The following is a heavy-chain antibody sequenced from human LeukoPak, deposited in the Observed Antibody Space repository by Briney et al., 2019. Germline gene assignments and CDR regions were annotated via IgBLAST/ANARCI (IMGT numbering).Heavy chain of an antibody. CDR1: GFTFGDYA. Sequence: SGGSLRLSCTASGFTFGDYAMSWVRQAPGKGLEWVGFIRSKAYGGTTEYAASVKGRFTISRDDFKSIAYLQMNSLKTEDTAVYYCTCYYDFWSGYTMDVWGKGTTVTVSS. D-gene: IGHD3-3*01. CDR3: TCYYDFWSGYTMDV. V-gene: IGHV3-49*04. CDR2: IRSKAYGGTT. J-gene: IGHJ6*04.